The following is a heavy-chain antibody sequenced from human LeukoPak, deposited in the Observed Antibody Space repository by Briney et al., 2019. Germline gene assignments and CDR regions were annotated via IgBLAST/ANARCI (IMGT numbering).Heavy chain of an antibody. J-gene: IGHJ5*02. D-gene: IGHD3-3*01. Sequence: SGTLSLTCTVSGGSISSSSYYWGWIRQPPGKGLEWIGSIYHSGSTYYNPSLKSRVTISVDTSKNQFSLKLSSVTAADTAVYYCARKRPTIFGVVTWFDPWGQGTLVTVSS. CDR1: GGSISSSSYY. CDR2: IYHSGST. V-gene: IGHV4-39*07. CDR3: ARKRPTIFGVVTWFDP.